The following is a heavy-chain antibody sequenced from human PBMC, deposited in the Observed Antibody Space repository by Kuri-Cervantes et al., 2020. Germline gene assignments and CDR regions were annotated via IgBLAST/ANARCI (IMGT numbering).Heavy chain of an antibody. J-gene: IGHJ6*02. CDR3: ASDQEGYYYYGMDV. CDR1: GGTFSSYA. V-gene: IGHV1-69*13. Sequence: SVKVSCKASGGTFSSYAISWVRQAPGQGLEWMGVIIPIFGTANYAQKFQGRVTITADESTSTAYMELSSLRSEDTAVYYCASDQEGYYYYGMDVWGQGTTVTVSS. CDR2: IIPIFGTA.